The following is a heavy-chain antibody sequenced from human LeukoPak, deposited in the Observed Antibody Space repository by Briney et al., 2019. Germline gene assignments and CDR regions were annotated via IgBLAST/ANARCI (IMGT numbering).Heavy chain of an antibody. CDR2: IYYSGST. D-gene: IGHD3-10*01. V-gene: IGHV4-39*01. J-gene: IGHJ4*02. CDR3: ARQRQEFGSGRRTFDY. CDR1: GGSISSSSYY. Sequence: PSETLSLTCTVSGGSISSSSYYWGWIRQPPGKGLEWIGSIYYSGSTYYNSSLKSRATISGDTSENLFSLKLSSVTTADTAAYYCARQRQEFGSGRRTFDYWGQGTLVIVSS.